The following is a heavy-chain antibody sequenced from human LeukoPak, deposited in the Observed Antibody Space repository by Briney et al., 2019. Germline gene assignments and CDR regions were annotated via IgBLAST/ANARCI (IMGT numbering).Heavy chain of an antibody. Sequence: SETLSLTCTVSGAAISSGSYYWNWIRQPAGKGLEWSGRIFASGSTNYNPSLKSRVTISVDTSKNQFSLKLSSVTAADTAVYYCARLNGGLWFGELFPFDPWGQGTLVTVSS. CDR2: IFASGST. J-gene: IGHJ5*02. V-gene: IGHV4-61*02. CDR3: ARLNGGLWFGELFPFDP. D-gene: IGHD3-10*01. CDR1: GAAISSGSYY.